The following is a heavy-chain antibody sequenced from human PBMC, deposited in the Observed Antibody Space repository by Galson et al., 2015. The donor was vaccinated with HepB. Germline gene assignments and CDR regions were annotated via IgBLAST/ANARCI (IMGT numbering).Heavy chain of an antibody. V-gene: IGHV3-30*03. CDR1: GFTFSSYG. CDR3: ASGDFDY. CDR2: ISYDGSNK. D-gene: IGHD4-17*01. Sequence: SLRLSCAASGFTFSSYGMHWVRQAPGKGLEWVAVISYDGSNKYYADSVKGRFTISRDNAKNSLYLQMNSLRDEDTAVYYCASGDFDYWGQGTLVTVSS. J-gene: IGHJ4*02.